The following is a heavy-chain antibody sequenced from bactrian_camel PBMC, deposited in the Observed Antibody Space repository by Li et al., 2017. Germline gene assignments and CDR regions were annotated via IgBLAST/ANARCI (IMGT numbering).Heavy chain of an antibody. CDR1: EFTFSNYD. D-gene: IGHD2*01. J-gene: IGHJ6*01. Sequence: GGSLTLSCAASEFTFSNYDMNWVRQAPGEGLEWVSSISWTGDSTTYVDSVKGRFTGSRDNAKNTVYQQMNNLKPEDAAVYYCVTDWNDGSWFDFGYWGQGTQVTVS. V-gene: IGHV3S40*01. CDR2: ISWTGDST. CDR3: VTDWNDGSWFDFGY.